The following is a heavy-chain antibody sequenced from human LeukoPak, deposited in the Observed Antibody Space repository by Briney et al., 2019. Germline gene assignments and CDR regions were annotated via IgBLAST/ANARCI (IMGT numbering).Heavy chain of an antibody. D-gene: IGHD6-13*01. CDR3: ATHRHSSSWYAEPDLVN. J-gene: IGHJ4*02. Sequence: PGGSLRLSCAASGFTFSSYAMSWVRQAPGKGLEWVSAISGGGGSTYYADSVKGRFTISRDNSKNTLYLQMNSLRAEDTAVYYCATHRHSSSWYAEPDLVNWGQGTLVTVSS. V-gene: IGHV3-23*01. CDR2: ISGGGGST. CDR1: GFTFSSYA.